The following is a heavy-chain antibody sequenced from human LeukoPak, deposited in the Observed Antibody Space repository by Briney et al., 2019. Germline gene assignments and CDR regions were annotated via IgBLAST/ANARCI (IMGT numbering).Heavy chain of an antibody. CDR3: AKDPTYDFWSGYLRGKNWFDP. CDR1: GFTFDDYA. J-gene: IGHJ5*02. Sequence: GGSLRLSCAASGFTFDDYAMHWVRQAPGKGLEWVSRISGDGGSTYYADSVKGRFTISRDNSKNSLYLQMNSLRTEDTALYYCAKDPTYDFWSGYLRGKNWFDPWGQGTLVTVSS. V-gene: IGHV3-43*02. D-gene: IGHD3-3*01. CDR2: ISGDGGST.